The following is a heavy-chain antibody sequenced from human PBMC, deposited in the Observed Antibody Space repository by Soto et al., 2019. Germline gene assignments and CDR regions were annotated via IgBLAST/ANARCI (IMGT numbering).Heavy chain of an antibody. J-gene: IGHJ4*02. CDR2: ISGSGGST. D-gene: IGHD2-15*01. V-gene: IGHV3-23*01. Sequence: PGGSLRLSCAASGFTFSSYAMSWVRQAPGKGLEWVSAISGSGGSTYYADSVKGRFTISRDNSKNTLYLQMNSLRAEDTAVYYCAKDLTDIVVVVAAAFGYWGQGTLVTVSS. CDR3: AKDLTDIVVVVAAAFGY. CDR1: GFTFSSYA.